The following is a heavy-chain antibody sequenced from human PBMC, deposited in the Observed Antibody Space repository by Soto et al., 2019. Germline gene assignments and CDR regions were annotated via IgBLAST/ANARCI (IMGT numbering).Heavy chain of an antibody. CDR3: ARRAETNGWNGFGANKYYFDF. J-gene: IGHJ4*02. Sequence: ASVKVSCKASGYTFTSYDIYWVRQATGQGLEWMGWMNPNTGNSGYAQKFQGRVTMTSDTSISTAHMELSSLRSEDTAVYYCARRAETNGWNGFGANKYYFDFWGQGTLVTVSS. D-gene: IGHD1-1*01. V-gene: IGHV1-8*01. CDR2: MNPNTGNS. CDR1: GYTFTSYD.